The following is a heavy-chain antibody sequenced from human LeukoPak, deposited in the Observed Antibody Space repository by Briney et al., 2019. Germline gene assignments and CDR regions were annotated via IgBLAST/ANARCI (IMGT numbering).Heavy chain of an antibody. D-gene: IGHD3-10*01. J-gene: IGHJ4*02. Sequence: PGGSLRLSCGVSGFTFSHFAMSWVRQAPGKGLQCDADFVKGRFTISRDNSKNTLYLQTTGLRAEDTAVYYCAKLKRVGIAPFDDWGQGILVTVSS. CDR3: AKLKRVGIAPFDD. V-gene: IGHV3-23*01. CDR1: GFTFSHFA.